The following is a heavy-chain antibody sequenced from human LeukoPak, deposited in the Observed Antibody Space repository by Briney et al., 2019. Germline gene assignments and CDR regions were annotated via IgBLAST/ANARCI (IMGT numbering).Heavy chain of an antibody. J-gene: IGHJ4*02. CDR3: ARDFEYYFDY. D-gene: IGHD3-9*01. Sequence: PSETLSLTCAVSGYSISSGYYWGWIRQPPGKGLEWIGSIYHSGSTHYNPSLKSRVTISVDTSKNQFSLKLSSVTAADTAVYYCARDFEYYFDYWGQGTLVTVSS. CDR2: IYHSGST. V-gene: IGHV4-38-2*02. CDR1: GYSISSGYY.